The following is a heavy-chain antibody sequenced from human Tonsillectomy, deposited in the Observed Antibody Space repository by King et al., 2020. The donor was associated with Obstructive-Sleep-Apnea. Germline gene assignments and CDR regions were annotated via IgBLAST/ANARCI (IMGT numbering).Heavy chain of an antibody. CDR3: ARESGDWLVDS. J-gene: IGHJ4*02. CDR1: GFTFTDYDYY. D-gene: IGHD6-19*01. Sequence: VQLVESGGGVDKPGGSLRLSCAASGFTFTDYDYYMSWIRQAPGKGLEWVAYISSTGTYIKYADSLKGRLTISRDNAANSVYLQMNSLRADDTALYFCARESGDWLVDSWGQGTLVIVSS. CDR2: ISSTGTYI. V-gene: IGHV3-11*06.